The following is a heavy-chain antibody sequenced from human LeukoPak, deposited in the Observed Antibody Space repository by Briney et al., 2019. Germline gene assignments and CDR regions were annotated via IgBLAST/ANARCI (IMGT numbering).Heavy chain of an antibody. J-gene: IGHJ4*02. CDR2: IKQDGSEK. CDR3: ARGLQVCDY. CDR1: GFTLSSYW. V-gene: IGHV3-7*05. D-gene: IGHD2-21*02. Sequence: PGGSLRLSCAASGFTLSSYWMTWVRQAPGKGLEWVANIKQDGSEKYYVDSVKGRFTISRDNAKNSLYLQMNSLRAEDTAVYYCARGLQVCDYWGQGTLVTVSS.